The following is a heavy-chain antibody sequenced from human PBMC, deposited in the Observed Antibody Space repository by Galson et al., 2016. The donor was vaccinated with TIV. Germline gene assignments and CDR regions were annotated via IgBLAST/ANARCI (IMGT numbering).Heavy chain of an antibody. D-gene: IGHD2-2*03. CDR3: GRDPGWIRGDY. CDR2: IYHTGRA. Sequence: SETLSLTCAVSGYSISSGYYFGWIRQSPGKGLEWIASIYHTGRAYYNPSLNSRVTISVDTSKNQFSLRLTSVTAADTAVYYCGRDPGWIRGDYRGQGILVTVSS. J-gene: IGHJ4*02. CDR1: GYSISSGYY. V-gene: IGHV4-38-2*02.